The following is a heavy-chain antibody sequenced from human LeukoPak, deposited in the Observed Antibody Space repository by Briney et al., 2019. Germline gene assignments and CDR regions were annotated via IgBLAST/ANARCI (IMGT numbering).Heavy chain of an antibody. J-gene: IGHJ1*01. CDR3: ASWISGNYQYFQH. Sequence: SETLSLTCIVSGGSISSYSCSWIRLPPGKGLEWIGYIYYGGSTNYNPSLKSRVAISVDTSKNQFSLKLSSVTPADTAVYYCASWISGNYQYFQHRGQGTLVTVSS. CDR1: GGSISSYS. CDR2: IYYGGST. V-gene: IGHV4-59*01. D-gene: IGHD1-26*01.